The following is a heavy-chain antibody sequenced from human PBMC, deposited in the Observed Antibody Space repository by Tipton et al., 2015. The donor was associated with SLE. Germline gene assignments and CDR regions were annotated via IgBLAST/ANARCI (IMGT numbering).Heavy chain of an antibody. V-gene: IGHV3-30*02. D-gene: IGHD3-3*01. CDR1: GFTISGYD. J-gene: IGHJ1*01. CDR2: IGNDGNQK. Sequence: GSLRLSCAASGFTISGYDMHWVRQAPGKGLEWVAFIGNDGNQKYYADSVKGRFTISRDTSKNTLFLQMNSLRAEDTAVYYCAKPRARSGFYSEYFHHWGRGTLATVSS. CDR3: AKPRARSGFYSEYFHH.